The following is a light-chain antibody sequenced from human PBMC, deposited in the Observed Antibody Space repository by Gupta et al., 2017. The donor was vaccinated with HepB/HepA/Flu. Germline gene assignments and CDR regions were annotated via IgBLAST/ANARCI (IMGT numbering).Light chain of an antibody. CDR3: AAWDDNLNGL. CDR1: SSNIGRNT. Sequence: QSILTQPPSASGSPGQRVTISCSGSSSNIGRNTVNWFQQLPGTAPKLLIYMSDQRPSGVPDRFSGSKSGTSASLAISGLQSEDEADYYCAAWDDNLNGLFGTGTRLTVL. V-gene: IGLV1-44*01. CDR2: MSD. J-gene: IGLJ3*02.